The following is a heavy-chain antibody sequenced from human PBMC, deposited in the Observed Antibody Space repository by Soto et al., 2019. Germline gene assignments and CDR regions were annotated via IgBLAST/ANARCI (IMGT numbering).Heavy chain of an antibody. V-gene: IGHV1-18*01. CDR2: INTNNGNT. Sequence: ASVKVSCKASGYTFTSYDINWVRQATGQGLEWMGWINTNNGNTSYAQNLQGRVTLTTDTSTSTAYMELTSLRSNDTAIYYCAMVDVYVTPSPQDVWGQGTTVTVSS. J-gene: IGHJ6*02. CDR3: AMVDVYVTPSPQDV. D-gene: IGHD3-16*01. CDR1: GYTFTSYD.